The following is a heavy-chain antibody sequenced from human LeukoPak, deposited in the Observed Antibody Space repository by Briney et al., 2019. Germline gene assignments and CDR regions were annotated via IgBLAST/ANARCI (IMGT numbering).Heavy chain of an antibody. CDR2: VNHSGST. J-gene: IGHJ5*02. CDR1: GGSFRGYY. V-gene: IGHV4-34*01. D-gene: IGHD3-3*01. CDR3: ARGGNIWSGLLGRNWFDP. Sequence: PSETLSHTCAVYGGSFRGYYWSWIRQPPGTGLEWIGEVNHSGSTNYNPSLKSRVTISEDTSKNQFSLKLSSVTAADTAVYYCARGGNIWSGLLGRNWFDPRGQGTLVTVSS.